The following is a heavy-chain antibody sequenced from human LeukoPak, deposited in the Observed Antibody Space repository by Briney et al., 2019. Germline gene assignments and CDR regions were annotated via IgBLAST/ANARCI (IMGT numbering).Heavy chain of an antibody. V-gene: IGHV3-43*02. CDR2: ISGDGGNR. CDR3: AKRSGSPHNFDF. CDR1: GFTFSSYA. Sequence: PGGSLRLSCAASGFTFSSYAMSWVRQAPGKGLEWVSLISGDGGNRRYAGSVKGRFTVSRDNSKKFLFLQLNSLRSEDTALYFCAKRSGSPHNFDFWGQGVQVTVS. D-gene: IGHD1-1*01. J-gene: IGHJ4*02.